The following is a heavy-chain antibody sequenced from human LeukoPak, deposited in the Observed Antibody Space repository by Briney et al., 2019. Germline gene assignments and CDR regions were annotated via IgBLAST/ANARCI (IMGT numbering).Heavy chain of an antibody. V-gene: IGHV4-34*01. J-gene: IGHJ4*02. CDR2: INHSGST. CDR3: VTYYFDSSGPKKNY. D-gene: IGHD3-22*01. Sequence: SETLSLTCAVYAGSFSGYYWSWIRQPPGKGLEWIGEINHSGSTNYNPSLKSRVTISVDTSKKQFSLKLSSVTAADTAVYYCVTYYFDSSGPKKNYWGQGTLVTVSS. CDR1: AGSFSGYY.